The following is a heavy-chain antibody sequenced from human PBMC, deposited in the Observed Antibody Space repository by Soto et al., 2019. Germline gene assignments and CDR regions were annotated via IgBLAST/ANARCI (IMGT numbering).Heavy chain of an antibody. Sequence: QVQLVESGGGVVQPGRSLRLSCAASGFTFSSYGMHWVHQAPGKGLEWVAVIWYDGSNKYYADSVKGRFTISRDNSKNTLYLQMNSLRAEDTAVYYCATSGGQQLVRAGYYYGMDVWGQGTTVTVSS. CDR2: IWYDGSNK. D-gene: IGHD6-13*01. CDR1: GFTFSSYG. CDR3: ATSGGQQLVRAGYYYGMDV. V-gene: IGHV3-33*01. J-gene: IGHJ6*02.